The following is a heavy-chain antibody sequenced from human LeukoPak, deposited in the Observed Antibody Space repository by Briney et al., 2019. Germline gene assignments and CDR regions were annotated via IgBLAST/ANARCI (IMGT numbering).Heavy chain of an antibody. D-gene: IGHD6-19*01. CDR3: ARAQYSSGWSDWFDP. V-gene: IGHV3-30-3*01. CDR1: GFTFSSYA. Sequence: SGGSLRLSCAASGFTFSSYAMHWVRQAPGKGLEWVAVISYDGSNKYYADSVKGRFTISRDNSKNTLYLQMNSLRAEDTAVYYCARAQYSSGWSDWFDPWGQGTLVTVSS. CDR2: ISYDGSNK. J-gene: IGHJ5*02.